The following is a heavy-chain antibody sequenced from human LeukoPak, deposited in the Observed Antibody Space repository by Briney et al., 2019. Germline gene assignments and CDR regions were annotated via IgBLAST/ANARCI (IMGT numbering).Heavy chain of an antibody. CDR2: ISYDRSNK. D-gene: IGHD6-13*01. CDR3: ARGGRGSSWFDN. CDR1: GFTFSSYA. V-gene: IGHV3-30-3*01. Sequence: GGSLRLSCAASGFTFSSYAMHWVRQAPGKGLEWVAVISYDRSNKYYADSVKGRFTISRDNSKNTLYLQMNSLRAGDTAVYYCARGGRGSSWFDNWGQGTLVTVSS. J-gene: IGHJ4*02.